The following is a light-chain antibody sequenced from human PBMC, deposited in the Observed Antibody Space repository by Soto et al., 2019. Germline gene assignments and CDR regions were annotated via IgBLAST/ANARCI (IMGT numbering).Light chain of an antibody. CDR1: QTISSW. V-gene: IGKV1-5*01. J-gene: IGKJ1*01. Sequence: DIQMTQSPSTLSGSVGDRVTITCRASQTISSWLAWYQQKPGKAPKLLIYDVSTLQSGVPSTFSGSGSGTEFTLTISSLQPDDFATYYCQQYNTYSWTFGQGTKVDIK. CDR3: QQYNTYSWT. CDR2: DVS.